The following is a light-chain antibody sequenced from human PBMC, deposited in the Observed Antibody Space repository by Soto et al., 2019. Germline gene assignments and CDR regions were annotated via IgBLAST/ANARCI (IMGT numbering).Light chain of an antibody. CDR2: AAS. Sequence: EVVLTQSPGTLSLSPGERATLSCRASQSLSNSHLAWYQQRPGQAPRLLIYAASSRAAGIPDRFSGSGSGTEFTLTISRLEPEDFAVYYCQQYGSSSWTFGQGTKVDIK. CDR1: QSLSNSH. J-gene: IGKJ1*01. CDR3: QQYGSSSWT. V-gene: IGKV3-20*01.